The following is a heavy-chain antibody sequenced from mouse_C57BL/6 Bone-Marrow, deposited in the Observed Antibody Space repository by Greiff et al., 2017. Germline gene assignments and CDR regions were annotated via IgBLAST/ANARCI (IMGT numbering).Heavy chain of an antibody. CDR1: GFSFNTYA. V-gene: IGHV10-1*01. CDR2: IRSKSNNYAT. J-gene: IGHJ1*03. CDR3: VRLGSWYFDV. Sequence: EVQGVESGGGLVQPKGSLKLSCAASGFSFNTYAMNWVRQAPGKGLEWVARIRSKSNNYATYYADSVKDRFTISRDDSESMLYLQMNNLKTEDTAMYYCVRLGSWYFDVWGTGTTVTVSS.